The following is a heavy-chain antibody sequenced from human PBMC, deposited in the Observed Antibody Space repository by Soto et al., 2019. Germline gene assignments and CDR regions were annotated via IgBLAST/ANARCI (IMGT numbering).Heavy chain of an antibody. J-gene: IGHJ6*02. V-gene: IGHV1-69*01. CDR1: GGTFSSYA. D-gene: IGHD6-6*01. CDR3: AGGRGLYSSSSILFGPVGDYYYYGMDV. Sequence: QVQLVQSGAEVQKPGSSVKVSCKASGGTFSSYAISWVRQAPGQGLEWMGGIIPIFGTANYAQKFQGRVTITADESTSTAYMELSSLRSEDTAVYYCAGGRGLYSSSSILFGPVGDYYYYGMDVWGQGTTVTVSS. CDR2: IIPIFGTA.